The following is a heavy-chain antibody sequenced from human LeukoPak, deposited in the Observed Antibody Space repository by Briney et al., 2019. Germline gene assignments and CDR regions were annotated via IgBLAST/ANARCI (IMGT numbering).Heavy chain of an antibody. CDR2: IYYTGST. CDR1: GGSISSSSYY. V-gene: IGHV4-39*01. J-gene: IGHJ4*02. CDR3: ARHEVRGARSFDY. D-gene: IGHD3-10*01. Sequence: SETLSLTCTVSGGSISSSSYYWGWLRQPPGKGLEWIATIYYTGSTYYSPSLKSRVTISVDTSKNQFSLGLRSVTAADTAVYYCARHEVRGARSFDYWGQGILVPVSS.